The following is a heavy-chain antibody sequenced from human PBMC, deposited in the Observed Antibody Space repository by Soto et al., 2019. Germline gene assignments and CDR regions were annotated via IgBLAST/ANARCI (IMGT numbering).Heavy chain of an antibody. CDR2: IKEDGSEI. CDR3: ARDIGFDYVN. CDR1: GFNVRIYW. V-gene: IGHV3-7*01. D-gene: IGHD3-16*01. J-gene: IGHJ4*02. Sequence: GSVRLSCAVSGFNVRIYWMSWVRQAPGKGLGWVASIKEDGSEIYYLQSVRGRFAISRDSAGNALQLAMNYLSAEDTATYFCARDIGFDYVNWGQGTLVTVSS.